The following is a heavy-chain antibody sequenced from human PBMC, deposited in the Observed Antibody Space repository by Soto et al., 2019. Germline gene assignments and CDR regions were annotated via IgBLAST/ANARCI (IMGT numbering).Heavy chain of an antibody. CDR2: ISAYNGNT. CDR3: ARVSDSYGFFGFDY. D-gene: IGHD5-18*01. CDR1: GYTFTSYG. J-gene: IGHJ4*02. Sequence: QVQLVQSGAEVKKPGASVKVSCKASGYTFTSYGISWVRQAPGQGRVWMGWISAYNGNTNYAQKLQGRVTMTTDTYTSTAYMELRSLRSDDTAVYYCARVSDSYGFFGFDYWGQGTLVTVSS. V-gene: IGHV1-18*01.